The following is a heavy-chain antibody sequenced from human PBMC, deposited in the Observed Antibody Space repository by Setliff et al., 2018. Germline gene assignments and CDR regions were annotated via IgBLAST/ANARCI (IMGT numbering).Heavy chain of an antibody. J-gene: IGHJ4*02. V-gene: IGHV4-59*11. Sequence: SETLSLTCTVSGGSSSSHYWSWIRQPPGKGLEWFGYIHYSGTTNYNPSLKSRVTLSLDTAKNQFSLELGAVTAADTALYYCARENGYCSGGACYFMFDYWGQGTLVTVSS. CDR3: ARENGYCSGGACYFMFDY. CDR2: IHYSGTT. CDR1: GGSSSSHY. D-gene: IGHD2-15*01.